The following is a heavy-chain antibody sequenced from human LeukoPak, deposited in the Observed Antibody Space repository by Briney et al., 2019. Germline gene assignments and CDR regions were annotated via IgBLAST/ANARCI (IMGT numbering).Heavy chain of an antibody. D-gene: IGHD3-22*01. Sequence: ASVKVSYKASGYTFTSYGISWVRQAPGQGLEWMGWISAYNGNTNYAQKLQGRVTMTTDTSTSTAYMELRSLRSDDTAVYYCARGEGEYYYDSSGYPSWGQGTLVTVSS. J-gene: IGHJ5*02. V-gene: IGHV1-18*01. CDR2: ISAYNGNT. CDR1: GYTFTSYG. CDR3: ARGEGEYYYDSSGYPS.